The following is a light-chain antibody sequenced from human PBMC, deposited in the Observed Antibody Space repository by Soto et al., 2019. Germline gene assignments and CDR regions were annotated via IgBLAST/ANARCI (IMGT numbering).Light chain of an antibody. Sequence: EIVLTQSAGTLSLYPGERATLSCRASQSVSSSYLAWYQQKPGQAPRLLIYDASNRATGIPARFSGSGSGTDFTLTISSLEPEDFAVYYCQQRSNWPPITFGQGTRLEI. CDR1: QSVSSSY. CDR2: DAS. CDR3: QQRSNWPPIT. V-gene: IGKV3-11*01. J-gene: IGKJ5*01.